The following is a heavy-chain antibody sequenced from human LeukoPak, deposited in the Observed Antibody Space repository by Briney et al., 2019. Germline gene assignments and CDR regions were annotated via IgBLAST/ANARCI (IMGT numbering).Heavy chain of an antibody. V-gene: IGHV1-2*02. CDR2: INPNSGGT. CDR1: GYTFTGYY. D-gene: IGHD3-22*01. Sequence: ASVKVSCKASGYTFTGYYMHWVRQAPGQGLEWMGWINPNSGGTNYAQKLQGRVTMTTDTSTSTAYMELRSLRSDDTAVYYCARDIYDSSGHLNLRDAFDIWGQGTMVTVSS. CDR3: ARDIYDSSGHLNLRDAFDI. J-gene: IGHJ3*02.